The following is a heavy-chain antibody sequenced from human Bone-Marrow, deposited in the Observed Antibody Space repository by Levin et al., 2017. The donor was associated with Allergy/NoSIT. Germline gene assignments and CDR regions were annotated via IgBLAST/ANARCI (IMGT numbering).Heavy chain of an antibody. Sequence: SVKVSCKASGFTFTSSAVQWVRQARGQRLEWIGWIVVGSGNTKYAQKFQERVIITSDMSTSTAYMELTSLRSDDTAVYYCAAGVDTAMVPYLDHWGQGTLVTVSS. D-gene: IGHD5-18*01. CDR1: GFTFTSSA. CDR2: IVVGSGNT. CDR3: AAGVDTAMVPYLDH. V-gene: IGHV1-58*01. J-gene: IGHJ4*02.